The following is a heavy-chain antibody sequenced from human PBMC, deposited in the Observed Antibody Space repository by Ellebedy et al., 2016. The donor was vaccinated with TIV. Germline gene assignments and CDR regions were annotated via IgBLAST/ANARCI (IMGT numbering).Heavy chain of an antibody. J-gene: IGHJ4*02. V-gene: IGHV3-74*01. Sequence: GESLKISCAASGFTFSTHWMHWVRQAPGKGLVWVSRINSDGRSTTYADSVKGRFTISRDNAKNTLYLQMNSLRAEDTAVYYCERVTGGNKNFDYWGQGTLVTVSS. CDR1: GFTFSTHW. CDR2: INSDGRST. D-gene: IGHD4-23*01. CDR3: ERVTGGNKNFDY.